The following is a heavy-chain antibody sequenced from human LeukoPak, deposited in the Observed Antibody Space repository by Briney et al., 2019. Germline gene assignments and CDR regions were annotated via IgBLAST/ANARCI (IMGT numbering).Heavy chain of an antibody. D-gene: IGHD2-2*01. CDR2: IYSGGST. V-gene: IGHV3-66*02. Sequence: QSGGSLRLSCAASGFTVSSNYMSWVRQAPGKGLEWVSVIYSGGSTYYADSVKGRFTISRDNSKNTLYLQMNSLRAEDTAVYYCARAVCASCPMYYWGRGTLVTVSS. CDR3: ARAVCASCPMYY. J-gene: IGHJ4*02. CDR1: GFTVSSNY.